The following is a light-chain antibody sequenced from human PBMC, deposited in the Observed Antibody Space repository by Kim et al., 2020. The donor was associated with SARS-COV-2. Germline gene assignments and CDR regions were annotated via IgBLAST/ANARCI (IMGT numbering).Light chain of an antibody. CDR1: ILSSYY. V-gene: IGLV3-19*01. Sequence: VALGNTVRTRCKGNILSSYYASWYQQQPGQAPVLVIYGKNNRPSGIPDRFSGSSSGNTASLTITGPQAEDEADYYCNSRDSSGNLVFGGGTPVTVL. CDR2: GKN. CDR3: NSRDSSGNLV. J-gene: IGLJ2*01.